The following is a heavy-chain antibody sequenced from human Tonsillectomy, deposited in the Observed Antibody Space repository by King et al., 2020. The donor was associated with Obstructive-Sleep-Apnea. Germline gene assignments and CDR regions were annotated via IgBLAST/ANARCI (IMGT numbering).Heavy chain of an antibody. CDR2: IHPYDSDT. CDR3: ARRDDILTSYYFDF. J-gene: IGHJ4*02. D-gene: IGHD3-9*01. V-gene: IGHV5-51*01. Sequence: QLVQSGAEVKKPGESLKLSCKGSGYSFTNYWIGWVRQLPGKGLEWMGVIHPYDSDTRYNPAFEGQVTFSVDKSINTAYLQWTSLKASDTAMYYCARRDDILTSYYFDFWGQGTLVTVSS. CDR1: GYSFTNYW.